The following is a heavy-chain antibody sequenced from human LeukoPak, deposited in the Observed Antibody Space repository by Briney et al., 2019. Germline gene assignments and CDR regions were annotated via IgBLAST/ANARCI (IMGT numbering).Heavy chain of an antibody. CDR3: AKDNFRGISPQDY. Sequence: PGGSLRLSCAAPGFTFSSYAMSWVRQAPGEGLEWVSAISGSGGSTYYADSVKGRFTISRDNSKNTLYLQMNSLRAEDTAVYYCAKDNFRGISPQDYWGQGTLVTVSS. V-gene: IGHV3-23*01. CDR1: GFTFSSYA. D-gene: IGHD3-16*01. CDR2: ISGSGGST. J-gene: IGHJ4*02.